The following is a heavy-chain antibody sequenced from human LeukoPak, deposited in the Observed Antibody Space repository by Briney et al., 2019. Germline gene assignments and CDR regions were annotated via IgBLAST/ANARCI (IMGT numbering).Heavy chain of an antibody. D-gene: IGHD3-22*01. V-gene: IGHV3-30*04. CDR3: ARVGYYYDGSDYHNWFDP. J-gene: IGHJ5*02. CDR2: ISSDGTNK. CDR1: GFTFTDYT. Sequence: GGSLRLSCAASGFTFTDYTMHWVRQAPGKGLEWVAFISSDGTNKHYADSVKGRFTISRDNSKNTLYLQMNSLRSDDTAVYYCARVGYYYDGSDYHNWFDPWGQGILVTVSS.